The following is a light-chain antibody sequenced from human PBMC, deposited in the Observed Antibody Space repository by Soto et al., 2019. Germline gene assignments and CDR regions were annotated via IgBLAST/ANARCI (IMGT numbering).Light chain of an antibody. CDR3: QQYNNWPPLT. J-gene: IGKJ4*01. CDR2: GAS. V-gene: IGKV3-15*01. CDR1: QSVRSN. Sequence: EIVMTQSPGTLSVSPGERATLSCRASQSVRSNLAWYQQKPGQAPRLLIYGASTRATGIPARFSGSGSGTEFTLTIRSLQSEDFAVYYCQQYNNWPPLTFGGGTKVEIK.